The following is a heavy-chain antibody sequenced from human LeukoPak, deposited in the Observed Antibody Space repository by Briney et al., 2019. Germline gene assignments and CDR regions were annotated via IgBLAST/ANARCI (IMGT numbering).Heavy chain of an antibody. CDR1: GFTFKKYW. Sequence: GGSLRLSCAASGFTFKKYWMNWVRQVPGKGLECLANIKEDGSETYYADSVKSRFTISRDNPKNLLFLQINSLRVEDTAVYYCARETPRRGETRDGYRWGQGALVTVSS. D-gene: IGHD5-24*01. CDR2: IKEDGSET. V-gene: IGHV3-7*01. J-gene: IGHJ4*02. CDR3: ARETPRRGETRDGYR.